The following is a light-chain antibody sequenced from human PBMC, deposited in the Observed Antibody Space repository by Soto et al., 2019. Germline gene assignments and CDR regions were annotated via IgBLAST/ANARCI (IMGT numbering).Light chain of an antibody. CDR1: QSVSSY. J-gene: IGKJ1*01. Sequence: EIVLTQSPATLSLSPGERATLSCRASQSVSSYLAWFRQKPGQAPRLLIYDASNRATGIPARFSGSGSGTDFTLTIGSLEPEDFAVYYCQQRSNWQRTFGQGTKVEI. V-gene: IGKV3-11*01. CDR2: DAS. CDR3: QQRSNWQRT.